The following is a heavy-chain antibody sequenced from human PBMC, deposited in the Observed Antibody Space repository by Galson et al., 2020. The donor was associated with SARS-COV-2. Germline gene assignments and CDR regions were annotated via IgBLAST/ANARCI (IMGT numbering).Heavy chain of an antibody. CDR3: ARDYFGDACDI. V-gene: IGHV3-30*04. CDR1: GFTFSSYA. D-gene: IGHD3-10*01. J-gene: IGHJ3*02. Sequence: GESLKISCAASGFTFSSYAMHWVRQAPGKGLEWVAVISYDGSNKYYADSVKGRFTISRDNSKNTLYLQMNSLRAEDTAVYYCARDYFGDACDIWVQGTMVTVSS. CDR2: ISYDGSNK.